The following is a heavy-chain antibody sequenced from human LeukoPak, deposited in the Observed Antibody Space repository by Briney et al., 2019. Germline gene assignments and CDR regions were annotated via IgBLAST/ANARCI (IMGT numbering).Heavy chain of an antibody. CDR2: IRGSGGST. J-gene: IGHJ4*02. V-gene: IGHV3-23*01. D-gene: IGHD3-22*01. Sequence: GGSLRLSCAASGFTFSSYAMSWVRQAPGKGLEWVSVIRGSGGSTYYADSVKGRFTISRDNSKHTLYLQMNSLRAEDTAIYYCAKGNSSGYYSPIDYWGQGTLVTVSS. CDR3: AKGNSSGYYSPIDY. CDR1: GFTFSSYA.